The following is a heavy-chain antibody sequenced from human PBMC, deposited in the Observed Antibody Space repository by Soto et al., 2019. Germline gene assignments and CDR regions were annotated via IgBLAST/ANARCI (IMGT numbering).Heavy chain of an antibody. J-gene: IGHJ4*02. V-gene: IGHV4-34*01. CDR3: ARRPAHYDILTGYYLHFDY. CDR2: INHSGST. D-gene: IGHD3-9*01. Sequence: LETLSLTCAVYGGSFSGYYWSWIRQPPGKGLEWIGEINHSGSTNHNPSLKSRVTISVDTSKNQFSLKLSSVTAADTAVYYCARRPAHYDILTGYYLHFDYWGQGTLVTVSS. CDR1: GGSFSGYY.